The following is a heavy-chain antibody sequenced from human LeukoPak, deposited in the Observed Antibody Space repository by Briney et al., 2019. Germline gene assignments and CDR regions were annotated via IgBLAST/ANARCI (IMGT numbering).Heavy chain of an antibody. J-gene: IGHJ6*03. Sequence: ASVKVSCKASGYTFTGYYMHWVRQAPGQGLEWMGWIDPNSGGTNYAQKFQGRVTMTRDTSTSTAYMELRSLRSDDTAVYYCARDMSDFWSGYLEYYYYMDVWGKGTTVTVSS. CDR1: GYTFTGYY. CDR2: IDPNSGGT. V-gene: IGHV1-2*02. D-gene: IGHD3-3*01. CDR3: ARDMSDFWSGYLEYYYYMDV.